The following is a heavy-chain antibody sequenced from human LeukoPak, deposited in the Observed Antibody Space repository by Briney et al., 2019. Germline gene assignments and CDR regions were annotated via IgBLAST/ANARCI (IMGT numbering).Heavy chain of an antibody. Sequence: SETLSLTCTVSGGSISSSSYYWGWIRQPPGKGLEWIGSIYYSGSTYYNPSLKSRVTISVDTSKNQFSLKLSSVTAADTAVYYCARGSIYSGSPHFDYWGQGTLVTVSS. CDR3: ARGSIYSGSPHFDY. J-gene: IGHJ4*02. CDR2: IYYSGST. D-gene: IGHD3-10*01. CDR1: GGSISSSSYY. V-gene: IGHV4-39*07.